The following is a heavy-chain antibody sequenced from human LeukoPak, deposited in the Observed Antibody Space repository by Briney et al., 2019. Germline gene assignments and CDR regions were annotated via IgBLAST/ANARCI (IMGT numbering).Heavy chain of an antibody. D-gene: IGHD6-6*01. J-gene: IGHJ4*02. V-gene: IGHV4-39*01. Sequence: SETLSLTCTVSGGSISSGGYYWSWVRQHPGKGLEWIGYIYYSGATYYNPSLKSRVTISVDTSKNQFSLKLSSVTAADTAVYYCARLVEYGSSSFDSWGQGALVTVSS. CDR3: ARLVEYGSSSFDS. CDR2: IYYSGAT. CDR1: GGSISSGGYY.